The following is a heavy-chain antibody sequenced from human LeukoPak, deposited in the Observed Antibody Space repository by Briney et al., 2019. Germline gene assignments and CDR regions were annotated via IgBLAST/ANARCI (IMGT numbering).Heavy chain of an antibody. CDR1: GFTFDDYA. V-gene: IGHV3-43*02. CDR2: ISGDGGST. D-gene: IGHD6-19*01. CDR3: AKEGVAVAGGAFDI. Sequence: PGGSLRLSCAASGFTFDDYAMHWVRQAPGKGLEWVSLISGDGGSTYYADSVKGRFTISRDNSKNSLYLQMNSLRTEDTALYYRAKEGVAVAGGAFDIWGQGTMVTVSS. J-gene: IGHJ3*02.